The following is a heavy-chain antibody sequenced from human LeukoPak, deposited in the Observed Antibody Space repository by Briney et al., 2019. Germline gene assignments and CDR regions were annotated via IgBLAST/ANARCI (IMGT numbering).Heavy chain of an antibody. V-gene: IGHV3-33*06. CDR1: GFTFSSYG. D-gene: IGHD2-21*02. J-gene: IGHJ4*02. Sequence: PGRSLRLSCAASGFTFSSYGMHWVRQAPGRGLEWVAVIWYDGSNKYYADSVKGRFTISRDNSKNTLYLQMNSLRAEDTAVYYCAKDGGVVVTPDGFDYWGQGTLVTVSS. CDR3: AKDGGVVVTPDGFDY. CDR2: IWYDGSNK.